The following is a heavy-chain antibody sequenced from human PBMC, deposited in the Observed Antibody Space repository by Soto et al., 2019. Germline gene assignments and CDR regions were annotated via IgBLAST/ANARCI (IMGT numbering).Heavy chain of an antibody. CDR1: GSTLPDLS. CDR2: FDPEDGET. D-gene: IGHD3-10*01. J-gene: IGHJ4*02. CDR3: ATDRTRGAARAFDY. V-gene: IGHV1-24*01. Sequence: DSVTGCSRVSGSTLPDLSMHLVRQAPCTGLDWMGGFDPEDGETIYAQNFQFRVTLTEVTSTDTAGMELSSQRSEDTAVYYCATDRTRGAARAFDYWGKGNRVIV.